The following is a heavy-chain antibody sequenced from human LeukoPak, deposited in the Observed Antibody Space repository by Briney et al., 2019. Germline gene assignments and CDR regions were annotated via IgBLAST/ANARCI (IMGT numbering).Heavy chain of an antibody. CDR1: GFTFSRYS. CDR3: ARDYGHDY. V-gene: IGHV3-48*04. J-gene: IGHJ4*02. Sequence: GGSLRLSCAASGFTFSRYSMNWVRRAPGKGLEWVSHISSTSDNIYYADSVKGRFTISRDNAKNSLCLQMNSLRVEDTAVYYCARDYGHDYWGQGTLVTVSS. CDR2: ISSTSDNI. D-gene: IGHD3-16*01.